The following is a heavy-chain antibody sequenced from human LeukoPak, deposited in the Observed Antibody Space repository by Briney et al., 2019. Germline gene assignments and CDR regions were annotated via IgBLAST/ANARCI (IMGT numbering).Heavy chain of an antibody. CDR3: AKDREVLLWFGESQYY. V-gene: IGHV3-23*01. CDR2: ISGSGGST. Sequence: GGSLRLSYAASGFTFSSYAMSWVRQAPGKGLEWVSAISGSGGSTYYADSVKGRFTISRDNSKNTLYLQMNSLRAEDTAVYYCAKDREVLLWFGESQYYWGQGTLVTVSS. D-gene: IGHD3-10*01. CDR1: GFTFSSYA. J-gene: IGHJ4*02.